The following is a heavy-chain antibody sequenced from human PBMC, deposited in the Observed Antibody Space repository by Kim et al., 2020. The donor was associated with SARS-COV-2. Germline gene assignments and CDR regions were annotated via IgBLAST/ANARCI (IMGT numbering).Heavy chain of an antibody. CDR2: IYPGDSDT. CDR1: GYNFPSYW. V-gene: IGHV5-51*01. D-gene: IGHD3-16*01. J-gene: IGHJ4*02. Sequence: GESLKISCKGPGYNFPSYWIGWVRQMPGKGLEWMGIIYPGDSDTRYSPSFQGQVTISADKSTTTAYLQWSSLKASDTAMYYCARSAGPYDYYFDYWGKGTLVTVSS. CDR3: ARSAGPYDYYFDY.